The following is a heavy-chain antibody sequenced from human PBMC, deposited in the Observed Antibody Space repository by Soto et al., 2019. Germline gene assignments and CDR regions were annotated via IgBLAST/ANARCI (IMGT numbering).Heavy chain of an antibody. D-gene: IGHD3-10*01. J-gene: IGHJ2*01. Sequence: QVQLQESGPGLVKPSETLSLTCTVSGGSISSYYWSWIRQPPGKGLEWIGYIYYSGSTNSNPSLKSRVTISVDTSKNQFSLKLSSVTAADTAVYYCARGEVPFDLWGRGTLVTVSS. V-gene: IGHV4-59*01. CDR3: ARGEVPFDL. CDR1: GGSISSYY. CDR2: IYYSGST.